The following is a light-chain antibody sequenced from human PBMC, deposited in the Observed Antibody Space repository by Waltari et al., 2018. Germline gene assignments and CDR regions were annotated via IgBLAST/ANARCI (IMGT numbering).Light chain of an antibody. CDR1: ESIDSYY. Sequence: EIVSTQSPGTLSLSPGEKDTLSCRASESIDSYYLTWYQQKPGQAPRLLIYGASRSATGIPDRFSGSGAGTDFSLTISRLEPEDFAVFYCQQYGGSPSYTFGQGTKLEI. CDR3: QQYGGSPSYT. CDR2: GAS. V-gene: IGKV3-20*01. J-gene: IGKJ2*01.